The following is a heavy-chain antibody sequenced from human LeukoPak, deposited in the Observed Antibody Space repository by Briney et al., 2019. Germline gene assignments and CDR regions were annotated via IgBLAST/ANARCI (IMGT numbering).Heavy chain of an antibody. J-gene: IGHJ4*02. V-gene: IGHV4-30-2*01. CDR2: IYHSGST. CDR1: GGSISSGGYS. CDR3: ARDNYYDSSGFAY. Sequence: SQTLSLTCAVSGGSISSGGYSGSWIRQPPGKGLEWIGYIYHSGSTYYNPSLKSRVTISVDRSKNQFSLKLSSVTAADTAVYYCARDNYYDSSGFAYWGQGTLVTVSS. D-gene: IGHD3-22*01.